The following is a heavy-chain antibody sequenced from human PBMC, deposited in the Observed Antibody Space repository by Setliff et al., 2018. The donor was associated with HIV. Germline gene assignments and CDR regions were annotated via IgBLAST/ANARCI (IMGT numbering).Heavy chain of an antibody. Sequence: SETLSLTCTVSGGSIRSHYWSWIRQPPGKGLEWIGNIYYSGSTNYNPSLKSRVTISLDTSKSQFSLKLSSVTAADTAVYYCARRPYYFDSWGQGTLVTVSS. CDR1: GGSIRSHY. V-gene: IGHV4-59*11. CDR3: ARRPYYFDS. J-gene: IGHJ4*02. CDR2: IYYSGST. D-gene: IGHD6-6*01.